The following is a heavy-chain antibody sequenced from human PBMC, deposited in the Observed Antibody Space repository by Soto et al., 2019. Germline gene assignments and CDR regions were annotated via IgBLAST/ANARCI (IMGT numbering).Heavy chain of an antibody. CDR3: AVYDFWSGYFALQYGMDV. CDR2: IYYSGST. D-gene: IGHD3-3*01. V-gene: IGHV4-39*01. CDR1: GGSISSSSYY. J-gene: IGHJ6*02. Sequence: SETLSLTCTVSGGSISSSSYYWGWIRQPPGKGLEWIGSIYYSGSTYYNPSLKSRVTISVDTSKNQFSLKLSSVTAADTAVYYCAVYDFWSGYFALQYGMDVWGQGTTVT.